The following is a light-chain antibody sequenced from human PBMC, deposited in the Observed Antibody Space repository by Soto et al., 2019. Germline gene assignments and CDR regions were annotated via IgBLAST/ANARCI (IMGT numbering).Light chain of an antibody. J-gene: IGKJ1*01. V-gene: IGKV3-15*01. CDR3: QQFNDWPRT. Sequence: EIVMTQSPDTLSVSTGDTATLSCRASQSVRNAVAWYQQKPGQAPRLLIYFTSNRANGVPDRFSGTGSGTEFTLIINSLQSEDFAVYYCQQFNDWPRTFGQGTKVDIK. CDR2: FTS. CDR1: QSVRNA.